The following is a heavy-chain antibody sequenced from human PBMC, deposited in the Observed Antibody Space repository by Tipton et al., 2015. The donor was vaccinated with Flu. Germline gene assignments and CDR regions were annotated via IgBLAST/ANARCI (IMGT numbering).Heavy chain of an antibody. D-gene: IGHD6-13*01. CDR2: IWYDGSNK. V-gene: IGHV3-33*01. CDR1: GFTFSSYG. J-gene: IGHJ4*02. Sequence: SLRLSCAASGFTFSSYGMHWVRQAPGKGLEWVAVIWYDGSNKYYADSVKGRFTISRDNSKNTLYLQMNSLRAEDTAVYYCARDPGIAAAGPFDYWGQGTLVTVSS. CDR3: ARDPGIAAAGPFDY.